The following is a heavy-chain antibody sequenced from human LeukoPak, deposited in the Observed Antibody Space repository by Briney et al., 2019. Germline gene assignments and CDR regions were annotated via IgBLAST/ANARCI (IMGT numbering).Heavy chain of an antibody. CDR3: ARERGYYDSSGYYSDI. D-gene: IGHD3-22*01. J-gene: IGHJ3*02. CDR2: IITILGIA. Sequence: GASVKVSCKASGGTFSSYAISWVRRAPGQGLEWMGRIITILGIANYAQKFQGRVTITADKSTSTAYMELSSLRSEDTAVYYCARERGYYDSSGYYSDIWGQGTMVTVSS. V-gene: IGHV1-69*04. CDR1: GGTFSSYA.